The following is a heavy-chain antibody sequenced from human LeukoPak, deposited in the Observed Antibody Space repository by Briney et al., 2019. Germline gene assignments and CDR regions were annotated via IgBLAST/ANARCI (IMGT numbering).Heavy chain of an antibody. D-gene: IGHD3-3*01. J-gene: IGHJ4*02. CDR2: ISYDGSDE. Sequence: PGGSLRLSCVASGLAFSSYSMHWVRQAPGKGLEWVGVISYDGSDEYYTDSVKGRFTISRDYSKNTVYLQMNGLRADDTAVYYCARDFTPEWFDIHWGQGTLVTVS. CDR1: GLAFSSYS. V-gene: IGHV3-30*04. CDR3: ARDFTPEWFDIH.